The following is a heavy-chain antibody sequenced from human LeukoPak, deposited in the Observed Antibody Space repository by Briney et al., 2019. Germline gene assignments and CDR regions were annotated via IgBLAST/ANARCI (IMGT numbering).Heavy chain of an antibody. Sequence: PSETLSLTCGVSGXSITSTNWWSWVRQPPGQGLEWIGEISLRGRTNYNPSLNSRVTMSLDESKNQLSLNLTSVTAADTAIYYCSRESGPFCPFGYWGQGTLVTVPS. J-gene: IGHJ4*02. CDR3: SRESGPFCPFGY. CDR2: ISLRGRT. D-gene: IGHD1-26*01. CDR1: GXSITSTNW. V-gene: IGHV4-4*02.